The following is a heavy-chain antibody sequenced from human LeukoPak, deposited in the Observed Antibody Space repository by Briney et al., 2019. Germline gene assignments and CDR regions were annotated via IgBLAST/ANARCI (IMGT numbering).Heavy chain of an antibody. CDR1: GGSISSYY. CDR3: ARQYYYGSGSYYTLNWFDP. J-gene: IGHJ5*02. D-gene: IGHD3-10*01. V-gene: IGHV4-59*08. CDR2: IYYSGGT. Sequence: PSETLSLTCTVSGGSISSYYWSWIRQPPGKGLEWIGYIYYSGGTNYNPSLKSRVTISVDTSKNQFSLKLSSVTAADTAVYYCARQYYYGSGSYYTLNWFDPWGQGTLVTVSS.